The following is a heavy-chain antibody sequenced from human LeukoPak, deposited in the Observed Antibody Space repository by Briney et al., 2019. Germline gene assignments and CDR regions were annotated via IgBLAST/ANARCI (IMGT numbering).Heavy chain of an antibody. V-gene: IGHV3-30-3*01. CDR3: ARDGWIQVSRTKFDS. CDR1: AGFSFSGYA. D-gene: IGHD5-18*01. Sequence: GGSLRLSCVASAGFSFSGYAMHWVRQAPGKGPEWVAEISYDGTNKNYADSVKGRFTIFRDNSDDTLYLQMNSLRTDETALYYCARDGWIQVSRTKFDSWGQGTLVTVSS. J-gene: IGHJ4*02. CDR2: ISYDGTNK.